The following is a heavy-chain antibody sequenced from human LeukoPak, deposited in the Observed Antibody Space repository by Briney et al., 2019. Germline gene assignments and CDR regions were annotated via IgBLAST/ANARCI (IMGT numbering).Heavy chain of an antibody. Sequence: SETLSLTCTVSGGSISSGGYYWSWIRQHPGKGLEWIGYIYYSGSPYYNPSLKSRVTISVDTSKNQFSLKLSSVTAADTAVYYCARDSIGGYFDWLGPLDYWGQGTLVTVSS. CDR2: IYYSGSP. V-gene: IGHV4-31*03. J-gene: IGHJ4*02. D-gene: IGHD3-9*01. CDR3: ARDSIGGYFDWLGPLDY. CDR1: GGSISSGGYY.